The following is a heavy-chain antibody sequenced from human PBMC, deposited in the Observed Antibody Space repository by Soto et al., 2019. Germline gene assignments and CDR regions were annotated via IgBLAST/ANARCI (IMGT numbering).Heavy chain of an antibody. CDR3: ARDLQTTVTTAFLDSRRYYYYYYMDV. V-gene: IGHV1-8*01. Sequence: ASVKVSCKASGYTFTSYDINWVRQATGQGLEWMGWMNPNSGNTGYAQKFQGRVTKTRNTSIRTAYMELSSMRSEDTAVYYSARDLQTTVTTAFLDSRRYYYYYYMDVWGKGTTVTVSS. CDR2: MNPNSGNT. D-gene: IGHD4-17*01. CDR1: GYTFTSYD. J-gene: IGHJ6*03.